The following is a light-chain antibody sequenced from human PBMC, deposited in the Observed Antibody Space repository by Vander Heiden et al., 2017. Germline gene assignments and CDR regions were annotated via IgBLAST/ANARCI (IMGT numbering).Light chain of an antibody. CDR2: SNN. V-gene: IGLV1-44*01. J-gene: IGLJ2*01. CDR3: AAWDDSLNGHVV. CDR1: SPNIGSNT. Sequence: QSVLTQPPSASGTPGQRVTISCSGSSPNIGSNTVNWYQQLPETAPKLLIYSNNQRPSGVPDRFSGSKSGTSASRAISGLQSEDEADYYCAAWDDSLNGHVVFGGGTKLTVL.